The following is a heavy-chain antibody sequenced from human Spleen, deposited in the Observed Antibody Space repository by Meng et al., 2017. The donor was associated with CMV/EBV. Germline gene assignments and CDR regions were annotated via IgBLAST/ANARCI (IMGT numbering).Heavy chain of an antibody. J-gene: IGHJ4*02. CDR2: ISSGSGYI. Sequence: GGSLRLSCAVSGFTFDDYGMSWVRRAPGKGLEWISSISSGSGYIYYADSLKGRFTISRDNAKNSLYLQMNSLRAEDTAVYYCARVADPTATTGLIDYWGQGTLVTVSS. D-gene: IGHD4-11*01. CDR3: ARVADPTATTGLIDY. V-gene: IGHV3-21*01. CDR1: GFTFDDYG.